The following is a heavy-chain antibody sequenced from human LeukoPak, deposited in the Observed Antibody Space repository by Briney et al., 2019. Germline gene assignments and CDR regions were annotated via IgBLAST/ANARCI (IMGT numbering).Heavy chain of an antibody. D-gene: IGHD3-10*01. J-gene: IGHJ4*02. Sequence: ASVKVSCKTSGYTFATYGVTWVRQAPGQGLEGMGWISTYNGHTNYAQKLLGRVTMTTDTSTSTAYMELRSLRSDDTAVYYCARQVDSTMALPDYWGQGTLVTVSS. V-gene: IGHV1-18*01. CDR1: GYTFATYG. CDR2: ISTYNGHT. CDR3: ARQVDSTMALPDY.